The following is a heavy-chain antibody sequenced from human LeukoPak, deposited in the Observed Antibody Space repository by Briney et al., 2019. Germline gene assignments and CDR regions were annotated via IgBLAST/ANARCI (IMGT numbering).Heavy chain of an antibody. D-gene: IGHD4-23*01. CDR1: GFTFSSYA. V-gene: IGHV3-23*01. CDR3: TNATVVYATSSFFDY. J-gene: IGHJ4*02. Sequence: GGSLRLSCAASGFTFSSYAMSGVPQAPGKGLEWVSAISVSGDSTYYADSVKGRFTISRDNSKNTLYLRMYNLRVEDTAVYYCTNATVVYATSSFFDYWGQGTLGTVSS. CDR2: ISVSGDST.